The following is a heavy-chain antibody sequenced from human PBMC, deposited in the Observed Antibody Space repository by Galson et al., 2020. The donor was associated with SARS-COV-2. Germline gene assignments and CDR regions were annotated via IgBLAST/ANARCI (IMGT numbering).Heavy chain of an antibody. V-gene: IGHV4-38-2*02. CDR1: GYPISAGYY. CDR2: VHHDGNT. Sequence: SETLSLSCSVSGYPISAGYYWGWIRQSPGKGLEWIGTVHHDGNTYYNPSLKSRASMSVDTSKNHFSLKLASVTAADSAIYYCARSPITTLGVPLGNWFDPWGQGTLVTVS. D-gene: IGHD3-3*01. CDR3: ARSPITTLGVPLGNWFDP. J-gene: IGHJ5*02.